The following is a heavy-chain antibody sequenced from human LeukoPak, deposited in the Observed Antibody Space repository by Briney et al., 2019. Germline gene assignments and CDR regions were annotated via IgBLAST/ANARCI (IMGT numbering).Heavy chain of an antibody. CDR2: IYYSGST. V-gene: IGHV4-39*07. D-gene: IGHD2-2*02. CDR3: ASHTDGF. J-gene: IGHJ4*02. CDR1: GGSISSSSYY. Sequence: PSETLFLTCTVSGGSISSSSYYWGWIRQPPGKGLEWIGSIYYSGSTYYNPSLKSRVTISVDTSKNQFSLKLNSVTAADTAVYYCASHTDGFWGQGILVAVSS.